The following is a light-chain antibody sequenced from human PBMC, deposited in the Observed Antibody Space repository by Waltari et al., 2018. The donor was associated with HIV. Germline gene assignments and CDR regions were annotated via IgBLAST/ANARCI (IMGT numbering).Light chain of an antibody. Sequence: QSALTQPASVSGSPGQSITISCTGTSSDVGGYNYVSWYQQHPGKAPKLMIYEVSNRPSGGSNRFSGTKSGNTASLTISGLQAEDEANYYCSSYTSSITLVLFGGGTKLTVL. CDR3: SSYTSSITLVL. CDR2: EVS. V-gene: IGLV2-14*01. J-gene: IGLJ2*01. CDR1: SSDVGGYNY.